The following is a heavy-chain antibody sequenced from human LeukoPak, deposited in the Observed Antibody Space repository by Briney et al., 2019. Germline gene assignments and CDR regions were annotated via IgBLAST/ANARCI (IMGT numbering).Heavy chain of an antibody. CDR2: INTDGSTT. CDR3: ARARSGSYFDY. J-gene: IGHJ4*02. D-gene: IGHD1-26*01. V-gene: IGHV3-74*01. Sequence: GGSLRLSCAASXLTFSSYAMSWVRQAPGKGLVWVSRINTDGSTTTYADSVKGQFTISRDNAKNTLYLQMNSLRAEDTAVYYCARARSGSYFDYWGQGTLVTVSS. CDR1: XLTFSSYA.